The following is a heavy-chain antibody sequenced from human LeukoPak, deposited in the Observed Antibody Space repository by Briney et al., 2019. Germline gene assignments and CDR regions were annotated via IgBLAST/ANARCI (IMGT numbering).Heavy chain of an antibody. J-gene: IGHJ4*02. V-gene: IGHV4-59*01. CDR1: GGSTSSYY. CDR3: ARAGVVTATRDYFDY. D-gene: IGHD2-21*02. Sequence: SGTLSLTCTVSGGSTSSYYWSWSRQPPGKGLEWIGYIFFSGSTNYNPSRKSRVTISVATSKNPFSLKLRSVTAADTAVYYCARAGVVTATRDYFDYWGQGTLVTVSS. CDR2: IFFSGST.